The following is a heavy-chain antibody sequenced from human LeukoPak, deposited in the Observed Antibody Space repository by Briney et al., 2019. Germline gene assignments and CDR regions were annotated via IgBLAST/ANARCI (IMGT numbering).Heavy chain of an antibody. D-gene: IGHD1-26*01. V-gene: IGHV3-23*01. Sequence: GGSLRLSCAVSGFTFSSSAMSWVRQAPGKGLEWVSTISGSDSGTYHANSVKGRFTISRDNSKNTLYLQMNSLRAEDTAVYYCAKVVDGAIGYWGQGTLVTVSS. CDR3: AKVVDGAIGY. CDR1: GFTFSSSA. J-gene: IGHJ4*02. CDR2: ISGSDSGT.